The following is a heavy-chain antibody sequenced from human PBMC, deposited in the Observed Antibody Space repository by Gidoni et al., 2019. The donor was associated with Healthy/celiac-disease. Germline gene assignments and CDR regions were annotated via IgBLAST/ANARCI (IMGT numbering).Heavy chain of an antibody. CDR2: IIPIFGTA. CDR1: GGTFSSYA. CDR3: ARIEGYGGNSGYFDY. V-gene: IGHV1-69*06. J-gene: IGHJ4*02. D-gene: IGHD4-17*01. Sequence: QVQLVQSGAEVKKPGSSVKVSCKASGGTFSSYAISWVRQAPGPGLEWMGGIIPIFGTANYAQKLQGRVTITADKSTSTAYMELSSLRSEDTAVYYCARIEGYGGNSGYFDYWGQGTLVTVSS.